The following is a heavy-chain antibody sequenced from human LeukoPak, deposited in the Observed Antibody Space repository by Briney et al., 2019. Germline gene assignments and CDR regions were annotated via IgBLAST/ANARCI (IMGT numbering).Heavy chain of an antibody. V-gene: IGHV4-34*01. Sequence: PSETLSLTCAVYGGSFSGYYWGWIRQPPGKGLEWIGEINYSGNTKYNPSLKSRVTMSVDTSKNHFSLKVTSVTAADTAVYYCASEGFWREDYWGQGTLVTVSS. CDR3: ASEGFWREDY. J-gene: IGHJ4*02. CDR2: INYSGNT. CDR1: GGSFSGYY. D-gene: IGHD3-3*01.